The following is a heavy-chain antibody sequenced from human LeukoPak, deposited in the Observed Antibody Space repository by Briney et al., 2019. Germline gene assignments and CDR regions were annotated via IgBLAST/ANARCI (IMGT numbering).Heavy chain of an antibody. CDR3: ASFSRFYSGSWHDY. CDR2: IYYSGST. CDR1: GGSISSSSYY. J-gene: IGHJ4*02. V-gene: IGHV4-39*07. D-gene: IGHD6-13*01. Sequence: SETLSLTCTVSGGSISSSSYYWGWIRQPPGKGLEWIGSIYYSGSTYYNPSLKSRVTISVDTSKNQFSLKLSSVTAADTAVYYCASFSRFYSGSWHDYWGQGTLVTVSS.